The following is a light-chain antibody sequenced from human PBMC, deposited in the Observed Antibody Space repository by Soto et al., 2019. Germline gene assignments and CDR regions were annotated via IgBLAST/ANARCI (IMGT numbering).Light chain of an antibody. J-gene: IGLJ2*01. Sequence: QSVLTQPPSVSEAPRQRVTISCSGSSSNIGNNAVNWYQQLPGKAPKLLIYYDDLLPSGVSDRFSGSKSGTSASLAISGLQSEDEAAYYCAAWDDSLNGVVFGGGTKLPVL. CDR2: YDD. CDR3: AAWDDSLNGVV. CDR1: SSNIGNNA. V-gene: IGLV1-36*01.